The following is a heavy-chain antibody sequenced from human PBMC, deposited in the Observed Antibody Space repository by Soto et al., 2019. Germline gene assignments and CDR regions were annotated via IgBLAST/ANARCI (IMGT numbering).Heavy chain of an antibody. D-gene: IGHD3-16*01. CDR2: IYYSGST. CDR1: GGSIISYY. CDR3: ARGPFMITFGRPRWFDP. Sequence: SETLSLTCTVSGGSIISYYWSWIRQPPGKGLEWIGYIYYSGSTNYSPSLKSRVTISVDTSKNQFSLNLSSVTAADTAVYYCARGPFMITFGRPRWFDPWGQGTLVTVSS. V-gene: IGHV4-59*01. J-gene: IGHJ5*02.